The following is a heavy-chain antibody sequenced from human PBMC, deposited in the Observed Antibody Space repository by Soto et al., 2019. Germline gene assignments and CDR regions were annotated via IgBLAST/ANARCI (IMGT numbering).Heavy chain of an antibody. CDR3: AKFGMATTKRSPPYYIDY. J-gene: IGHJ4*02. CDR1: GFTFSSYA. V-gene: IGHV3-23*01. D-gene: IGHD1-1*01. Sequence: PGGSLRLSCAASGFTFSSYAMSWVRQAPGKWLEWVSSISGSGGGTYYADSVKGRFTFSRDNSKNTLYLQMNSLRAEDTAVYYCAKFGMATTKRSPPYYIDYWGQGXLVTVS. CDR2: ISGSGGGT.